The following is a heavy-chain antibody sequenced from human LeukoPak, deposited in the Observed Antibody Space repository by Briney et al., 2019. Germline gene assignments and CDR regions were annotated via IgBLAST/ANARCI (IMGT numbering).Heavy chain of an antibody. CDR3: AREGYYYDSSGPIDY. J-gene: IGHJ4*02. CDR1: GGSISSYY. D-gene: IGHD3-22*01. V-gene: IGHV4-59*06. CDR2: ISHSGNT. Sequence: SETLSLTCTVSGGSISSYYWSWIRQPPGKGLEWMGYISHSGNTYYNPSLKSRLNISADTSRNQFSLKLRSVTAADTALYFCAREGYYYDSSGPIDYWGQGTRVTVSS.